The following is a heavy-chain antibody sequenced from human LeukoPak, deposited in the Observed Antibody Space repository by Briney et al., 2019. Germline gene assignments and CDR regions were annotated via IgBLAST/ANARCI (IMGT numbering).Heavy chain of an antibody. D-gene: IGHD4-17*01. V-gene: IGHV4-59*12. CDR3: ATVPTTVTKGFDS. CDR1: GGSITPYY. J-gene: IGHJ4*02. CDR2: VSYTGIT. Sequence: KPSETLSLTCSVSGGSITPYYLTWIRQPPGKGLEWIGYVSYTGITNYNPSLKSRVTMSVDTSKNQFSLRLTSVTAADTAFYYCATVPTTVTKGFDSWGRGTLVTVSS.